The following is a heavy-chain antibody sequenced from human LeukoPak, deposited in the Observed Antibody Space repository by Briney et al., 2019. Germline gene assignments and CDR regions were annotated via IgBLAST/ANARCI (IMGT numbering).Heavy chain of an antibody. CDR3: AKGGPEASAGLSWFDP. D-gene: IGHD1-14*01. V-gene: IGHV4-59*01. CDR1: GGSISSYY. J-gene: IGHJ5*02. CDR2: IYYSGSSGIT. Sequence: SETLSLTCTVSGGSISSYYWGWIRQPPGMGLEWIGDIYYSGSSGITNYNPSLQSRVSVSVDTSKNQFSLNLSSVTAADTAVYYCAKGGPEASAGLSWFDPWGQGTLVTVSS.